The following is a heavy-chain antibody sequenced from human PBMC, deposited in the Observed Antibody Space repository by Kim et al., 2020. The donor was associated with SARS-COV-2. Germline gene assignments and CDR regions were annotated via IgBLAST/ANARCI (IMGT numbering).Heavy chain of an antibody. CDR3: ARDLGEYYDSPIGGDPGLY. Sequence: ASVKVSCKASGYTFTSYGISWVRQAPGQGLEWMGWISAYNGNTNYAQKLQGRVTMTTDTSTSTAYMELRSLRSDDTAVYYCARDLGEYYDSPIGGDPGLYWGQGTLVTVSS. CDR2: ISAYNGNT. CDR1: GYTFTSYG. J-gene: IGHJ4*02. V-gene: IGHV1-18*04. D-gene: IGHD3-22*01.